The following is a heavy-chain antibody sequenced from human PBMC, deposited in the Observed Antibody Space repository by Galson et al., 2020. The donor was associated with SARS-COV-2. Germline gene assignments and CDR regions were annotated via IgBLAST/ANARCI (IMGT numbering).Heavy chain of an antibody. CDR2: IDWDDDK. V-gene: IGHV2-70*01. D-gene: IGHD6-13*01. CDR1: GFSFSSSGMC. CDR3: ARSRRSALGFDY. Sequence: SGPTLVKPPQTLTLTCTFSGFSFSSSGMCVSWIRQPPGKALEWLALIDWDDDKYYNTSLKTRLTLSKDTSKNQVVLTMTNVGPVDTATYYCARSRRSALGFDYWGQGTLVTVSS. J-gene: IGHJ4*02.